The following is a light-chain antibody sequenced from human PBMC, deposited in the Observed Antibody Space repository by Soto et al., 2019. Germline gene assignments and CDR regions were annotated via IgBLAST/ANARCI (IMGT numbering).Light chain of an antibody. CDR2: GAS. CDR3: QQYNNWPPRHT. V-gene: IGKV3-15*01. J-gene: IGKJ2*01. Sequence: EIVMTQSPATLSVSPGERATLSSRASQSVSSNLAWYQQKPGQAPRLLIYGASTRATGIPARFSGSGSGTEFTLTISSLQSEDFAVYYCQQYNNWPPRHTFGQGTKLEIK. CDR1: QSVSSN.